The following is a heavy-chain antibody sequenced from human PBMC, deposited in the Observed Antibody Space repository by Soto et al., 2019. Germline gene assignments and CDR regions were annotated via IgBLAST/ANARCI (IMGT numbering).Heavy chain of an antibody. V-gene: IGHV3-23*01. CDR3: AKGPTDGY. J-gene: IGHJ4*02. Sequence: EVPLLASEGGLVQPGGSLRLSCAASGFTFGRYVMNWVRQAPGKGLEWVSTITNSGDSTYYAGSVRGRFTISRDNSKNILYLQMNSLRAEDTAVYYCAKGPTDGYWGQGTLVTVSS. CDR1: GFTFGRYV. CDR2: ITNSGDST.